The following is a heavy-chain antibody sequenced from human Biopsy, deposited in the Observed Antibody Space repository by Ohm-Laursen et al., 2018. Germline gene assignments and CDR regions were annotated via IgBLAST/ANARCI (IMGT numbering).Heavy chain of an antibody. D-gene: IGHD1-26*01. CDR2: ISPSGGGT. Sequence: GSSVKVSCKGSEFSFSRYDMHWVRQAPGRGLEWMGIISPSGGGTMDIQKFQDRLTMTRDTSTSTVHMELKSLKSEDTAVYYCAIFEGYSDDNLDYEHYGMDVWGQGTTVTVSS. CDR1: EFSFSRYD. J-gene: IGHJ6*02. V-gene: IGHV1-46*01. CDR3: AIFEGYSDDNLDYEHYGMDV.